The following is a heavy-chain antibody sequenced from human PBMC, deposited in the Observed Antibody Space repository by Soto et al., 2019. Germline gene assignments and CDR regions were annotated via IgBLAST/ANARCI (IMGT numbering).Heavy chain of an antibody. CDR2: IYYSGST. D-gene: IGHD3-3*01. CDR3: ARGTISAYNWFDP. Sequence: QVQLQESGPGLVKPSQTLSLTCTVSGGSISSGDYYWSWIRQPPGKGLGWIGYIYYSGSTYYNPSLKSRVTISVDTSKNQFSLKLRSVTAADTAVYYCARGTISAYNWFDPWGQGTLVTVSS. CDR1: GGSISSGDYY. J-gene: IGHJ5*02. V-gene: IGHV4-30-4*01.